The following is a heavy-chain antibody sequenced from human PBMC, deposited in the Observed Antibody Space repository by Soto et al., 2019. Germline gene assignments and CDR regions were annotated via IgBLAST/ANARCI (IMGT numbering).Heavy chain of an antibody. CDR3: AKEGSGWYGRNYYYYGMDV. J-gene: IGHJ6*02. Sequence: LRLSCAASGFTFSSYAMSWVRQAPGKGLEWVSAISGSGGSTYYADSVKGRFTISRDNSKNTLYLQMNSLRAEDTAVYYCAKEGSGWYGRNYYYYGMDVWGQGTTVTVSS. V-gene: IGHV3-23*01. CDR1: GFTFSSYA. D-gene: IGHD6-19*01. CDR2: ISGSGGST.